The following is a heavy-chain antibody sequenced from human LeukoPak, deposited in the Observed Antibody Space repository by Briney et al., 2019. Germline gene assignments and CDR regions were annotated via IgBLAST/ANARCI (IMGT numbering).Heavy chain of an antibody. Sequence: PSETLSLTCTVSGGSISSGDYYWSWIRQPPGKGLEWIGYIYYSGSTYYNPSLKSRVTISVDTSKNQFSLKLSSVTAADTTVYYCARSSSRGVGYFDYWGQGTLVTVSS. J-gene: IGHJ4*02. V-gene: IGHV4-30-4*01. D-gene: IGHD1-26*01. CDR2: IYYSGST. CDR3: ARSSSRGVGYFDY. CDR1: GGSISSGDYY.